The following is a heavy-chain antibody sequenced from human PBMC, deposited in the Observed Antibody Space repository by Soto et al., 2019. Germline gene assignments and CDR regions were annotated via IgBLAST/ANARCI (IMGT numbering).Heavy chain of an antibody. CDR3: ARIPRLRYYDFWSGYFDY. Sequence: SGPTLVNPTETLTLTCTVSGFSLSNARMGVSWIRQPPGKALEWLAHIFSNDEKSYSTSLKSRLTISKDTSKSQVVLTMTNMDPVDTATYYCARIPRLRYYDFWSGYFDYWGQGTTVTVSS. J-gene: IGHJ4*03. V-gene: IGHV2-26*01. CDR1: GFSLSNARMG. D-gene: IGHD3-3*01. CDR2: IFSNDEK.